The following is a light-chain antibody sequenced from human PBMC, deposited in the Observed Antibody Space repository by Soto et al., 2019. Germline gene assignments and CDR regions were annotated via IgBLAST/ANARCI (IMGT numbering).Light chain of an antibody. Sequence: EIVLTQSPGTLSLSPGERATLSCRASQGVSSKLAWYQQRPGQAPRLLIYDASTRATGFPPRFSGSGSGTEFTLTISSLQSEDSAVYYCQQYNNWPFTFGPGTKVDIK. CDR2: DAS. CDR1: QGVSSK. J-gene: IGKJ3*01. V-gene: IGKV3-15*01. CDR3: QQYNNWPFT.